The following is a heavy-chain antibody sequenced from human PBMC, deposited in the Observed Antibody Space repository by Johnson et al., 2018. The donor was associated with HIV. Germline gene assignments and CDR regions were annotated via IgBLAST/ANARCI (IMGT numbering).Heavy chain of an antibody. Sequence: QVQLVESGGGVVQPGGSLRLSCAASGFNFNGFGMHWVRQAPGKGLEWVAFLRYDGTNKNYGDSVKGRFTISRDNSKNTLYLQMNSLRAEDTAVYYCARDAKVDYGDAFDIWGQGTKVTVSS. CDR3: ARDAKVDYGDAFDI. D-gene: IGHD4-17*01. CDR1: GFNFNGFG. V-gene: IGHV3-30*02. CDR2: LRYDGTNK. J-gene: IGHJ3*02.